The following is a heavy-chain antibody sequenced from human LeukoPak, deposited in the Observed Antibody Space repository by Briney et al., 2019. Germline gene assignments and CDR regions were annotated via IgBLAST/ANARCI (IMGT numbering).Heavy chain of an antibody. D-gene: IGHD6-6*01. Sequence: PSETLSLTCTVSGGSISSGSYFWGWIRQPPGKGLEWIGSINYSGNTYYNPSLKSRVTISVDTSRNQFSLRLSSVTAADTAVYYCASPSISSSTYDYWGQGTLVTVSS. CDR2: INYSGNT. CDR3: ASPSISSSTYDY. CDR1: GGSISSGSYF. J-gene: IGHJ4*02. V-gene: IGHV4-39*01.